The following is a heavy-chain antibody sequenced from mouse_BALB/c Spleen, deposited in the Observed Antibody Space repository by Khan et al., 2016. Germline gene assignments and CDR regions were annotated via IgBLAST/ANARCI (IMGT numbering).Heavy chain of an antibody. J-gene: IGHJ3*01. Sequence: EVQLQESGPSLAKPSQTLSLTCSVTGDSITSGYWNWIRKFPGNRLEYMGYISYSGNTYYNPFLKSRISITRDTSKNQHYLQLISVTTEDTATYXCARSNRNDAWFAYWGLGTLVTVSA. CDR2: ISYSGNT. CDR3: ARSNRNDAWFAY. CDR1: GDSITSGY. V-gene: IGHV3-8*02. D-gene: IGHD2-14*01.